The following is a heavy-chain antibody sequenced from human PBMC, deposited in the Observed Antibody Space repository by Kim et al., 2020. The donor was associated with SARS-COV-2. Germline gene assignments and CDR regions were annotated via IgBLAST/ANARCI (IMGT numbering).Heavy chain of an antibody. J-gene: IGHJ3*02. V-gene: IGHV1-18*01. Sequence: ASVKVSCKASGYTFTSYGISWVRQAPGQGLEWMGWISAYNGNTNYAQKLQGRVTMTTDTSTSTAYMELRSLRSDDTAVYYCARGILWFGSPGDAFDIWGQGTMVTVSS. CDR2: ISAYNGNT. CDR3: ARGILWFGSPGDAFDI. D-gene: IGHD3-10*01. CDR1: GYTFTSYG.